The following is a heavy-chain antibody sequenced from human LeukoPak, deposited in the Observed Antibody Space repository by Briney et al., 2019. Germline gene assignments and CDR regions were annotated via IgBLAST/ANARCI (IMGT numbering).Heavy chain of an antibody. Sequence: GGSLRLSCAASGFTFSSYGMHWVRQAPGKGLEWVAFIRYDGSNKYYADSVKGRFTISRDNSKNTLYLQMNSLRAEDTAVYYCAKDQFGGSYPSHAFDIWGQGTLVTVSS. CDR1: GFTFSSYG. V-gene: IGHV3-30*02. CDR3: AKDQFGGSYPSHAFDI. CDR2: IRYDGSNK. J-gene: IGHJ4*02. D-gene: IGHD1-26*01.